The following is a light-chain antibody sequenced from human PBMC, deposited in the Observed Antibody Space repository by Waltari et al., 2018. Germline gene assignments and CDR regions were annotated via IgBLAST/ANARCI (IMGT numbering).Light chain of an antibody. CDR2: AAS. J-gene: IGKJ4*01. V-gene: IGKV1-39*01. Sequence: DIQMTQSPSSLSASVGDRVTITCRAGQSISTYLNWYQQKPGKAPKLLIYAASSLQSGVPSRFSGSGSGTDFTPTISSLQPEDFATYYCQQSYSTPTFGGGTKVEIK. CDR1: QSISTY. CDR3: QQSYSTPT.